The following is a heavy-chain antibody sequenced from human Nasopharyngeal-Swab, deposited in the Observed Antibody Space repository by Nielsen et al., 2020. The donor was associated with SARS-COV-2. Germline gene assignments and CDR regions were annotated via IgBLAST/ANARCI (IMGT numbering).Heavy chain of an antibody. D-gene: IGHD6-13*01. CDR3: AKEQGYSSSWYGDYYYYYGMDV. V-gene: IGHV3-43*02. CDR2: ISGDGGST. J-gene: IGHJ6*02. Sequence: GESLNISCAASGFTFDDYAMHLVRQAPGKVLEWVSLISGDGGSTYYADSVKGRFTISRDNSNNSLYLQMNSLRNEDTALYYCAKEQGYSSSWYGDYYYYYGMDVWGQGTTVTVSS. CDR1: GFTFDDYA.